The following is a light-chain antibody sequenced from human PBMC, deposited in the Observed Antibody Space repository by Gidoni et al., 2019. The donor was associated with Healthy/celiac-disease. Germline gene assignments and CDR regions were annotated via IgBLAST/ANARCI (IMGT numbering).Light chain of an antibody. J-gene: IGKJ4*01. CDR2: LGS. Sequence: DIVMTQSPLSLPVTPGEPASSSCRSSQSLLHSNGYNYLDWYLQKPGHSPQLLIYLGSNRASGVPDRFSGSGSGTDFTLKVSRVEAEDVGVYYCMQALQTPLTFGGGTKVEIK. V-gene: IGKV2-28*01. CDR3: MQALQTPLT. CDR1: QSLLHSNGYNY.